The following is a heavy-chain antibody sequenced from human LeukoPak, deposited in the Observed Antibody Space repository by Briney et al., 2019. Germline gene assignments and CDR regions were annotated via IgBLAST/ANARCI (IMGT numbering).Heavy chain of an antibody. V-gene: IGHV1-46*01. J-gene: IGHJ4*02. D-gene: IGHD3-22*01. CDR1: GYTFTSYY. Sequence: ASVNVSCKASGYTFTSYYMHWVRQAPGQGLEWMGIINPSGGSASYAQKFQGRVTMTRDTSTSTVYMELSSLRSEDTAVYYCASLPNYYYDSSGYWVLDYWGQGTLVTVSS. CDR3: ASLPNYYYDSSGYWVLDY. CDR2: INPSGGSA.